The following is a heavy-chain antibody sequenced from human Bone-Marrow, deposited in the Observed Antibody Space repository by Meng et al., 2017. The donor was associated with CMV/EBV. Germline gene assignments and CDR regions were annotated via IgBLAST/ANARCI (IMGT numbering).Heavy chain of an antibody. CDR2: INHSGST. V-gene: IGHV4-34*01. Sequence: SETLSLTCAVYGGSFSGYYWSWIRQPPGKGLEWIGEINHSGSTNYNPSLKSRVTISVDTSKNQFSLKLSSVTAADTAVYYCARVRRATVVTPGCFDYWGQGTLVTVSS. J-gene: IGHJ4*02. CDR1: GGSFSGYY. D-gene: IGHD4-23*01. CDR3: ARVRRATVVTPGCFDY.